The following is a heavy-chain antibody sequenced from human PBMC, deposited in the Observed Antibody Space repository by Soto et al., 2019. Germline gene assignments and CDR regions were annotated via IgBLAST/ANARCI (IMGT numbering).Heavy chain of an antibody. CDR2: ISGSGGST. CDR3: AKAPDYDFWSGYIFDY. D-gene: IGHD3-3*01. V-gene: IGHV3-23*01. CDR1: GFTFSSYA. Sequence: LRLSCAASGFTFSSYAMSWVRQAPGKGLEWVSAISGSGGSTYYADSVKGRFTISRDNSKNTLYLQMNSLRAEDTAVYYCAKAPDYDFWSGYIFDYWGQGTLVTVSS. J-gene: IGHJ4*02.